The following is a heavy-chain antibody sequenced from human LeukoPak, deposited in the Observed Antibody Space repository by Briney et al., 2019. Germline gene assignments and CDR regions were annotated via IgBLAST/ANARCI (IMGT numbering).Heavy chain of an antibody. J-gene: IGHJ5*02. CDR2: ISSSCSTI. V-gene: IGHV3-48*03. Sequence: PGGSLRLSCAASGFTFSSYEMNWVRQAPGKGLEWVSYISSSCSTIYYADSVKGRFTISRDNAKNSLYLKMNSLRAEDTAVYYCARDSYYYGSGSYGWFDPWGRGTLVSVSS. D-gene: IGHD3-10*01. CDR3: ARDSYYYGSGSYGWFDP. CDR1: GFTFSSYE.